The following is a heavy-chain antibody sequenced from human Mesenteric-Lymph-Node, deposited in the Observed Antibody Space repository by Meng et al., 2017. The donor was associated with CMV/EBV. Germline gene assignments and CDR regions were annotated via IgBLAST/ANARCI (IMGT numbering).Heavy chain of an antibody. Sequence: SWFSLKTSDICVGWVRQPPGKALELLALIYWDDYKRYSPPSSLHNTVSIANETAENQVVLTMTNMESVDTATYYCAHNKFGDDVFDYWGQGILVTVSS. CDR1: WFSLKTSDIC. V-gene: IGHV2-5*02. CDR3: AHNKFGDDVFDY. CDR2: IYWDDYK. J-gene: IGHJ4*02. D-gene: IGHD2-21*01.